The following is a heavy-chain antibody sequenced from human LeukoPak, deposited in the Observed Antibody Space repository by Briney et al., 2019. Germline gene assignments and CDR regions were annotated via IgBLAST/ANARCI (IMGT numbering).Heavy chain of an antibody. V-gene: IGHV3-30*02. CDR2: IRYDGSNK. D-gene: IGHD6-13*01. J-gene: IGHJ4*02. CDR3: AKDRLGQQLVHFDY. CDR1: GFTFSSYG. Sequence: GGSLRLSCAASGFTFSSYGMHWVRQAPGKGLVWVAFIRYDGSNKYYADSVKGRFTISRDNSKNTLYLQMNSLRAEDTAVYYCAKDRLGQQLVHFDYWGQGTLVTVSS.